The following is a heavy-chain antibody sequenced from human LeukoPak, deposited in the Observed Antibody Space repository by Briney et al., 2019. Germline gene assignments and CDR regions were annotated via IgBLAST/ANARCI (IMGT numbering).Heavy chain of an antibody. CDR3: ARETGYSSMTAFDY. CDR1: GFTFDDYA. CDR2: IKQDGSEK. D-gene: IGHD6-13*01. V-gene: IGHV3-7*01. J-gene: IGHJ4*02. Sequence: GGSLRLSCAASGFTFDDYAMHWVRQAPGKGLEWVANIKQDGSEKYYVDSVKGRFTISRDNAKNSLYLQMNSLRAEDTAVYYCARETGYSSMTAFDYWGQGTLVTVSS.